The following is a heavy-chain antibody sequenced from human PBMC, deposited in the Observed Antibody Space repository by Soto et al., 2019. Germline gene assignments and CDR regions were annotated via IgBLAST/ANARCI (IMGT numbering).Heavy chain of an antibody. CDR1: GGSISSYY. CDR3: ARDGYKVTPNYYSGMDV. J-gene: IGHJ6*02. V-gene: IGHV4-59*01. CDR2: IYYNGNT. Sequence: QVQLQESGPGLVKPSETLSLTCTVSGGSISSYYWSWIRQPPGKGLEWIGYIYYNGNTNYNPSLKSRVTLSVDTSKNRFSLMLSSVTAADTAVYYCARDGYKVTPNYYSGMDVWGQGTTVTVSS. D-gene: IGHD1-20*01.